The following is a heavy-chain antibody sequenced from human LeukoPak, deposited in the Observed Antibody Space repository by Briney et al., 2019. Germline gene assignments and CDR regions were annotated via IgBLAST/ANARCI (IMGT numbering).Heavy chain of an antibody. CDR2: TYYRSKWYN. Sequence: SQTLSLTCGISGDSVSSNTAAWNWIRQTPSRGLEWLGRTYYRSKWYNNYAVSVKSRITINSDSSKNQFSLKLSSVTAADTAVYYCARDGGPPTYGMDVWGQGTTVTVSS. V-gene: IGHV6-1*01. D-gene: IGHD3-16*01. CDR3: ARDGGPPTYGMDV. J-gene: IGHJ6*02. CDR1: GDSVSSNTAA.